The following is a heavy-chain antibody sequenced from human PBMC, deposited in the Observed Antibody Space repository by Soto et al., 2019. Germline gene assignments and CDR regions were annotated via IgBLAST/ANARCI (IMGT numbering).Heavy chain of an antibody. Sequence: QVQLQESGPGLVKPSQTLSLTCTVSGGSISSGDYYWSWIRQPPGKGLEWIGYIYYSGSTYYNPSLKSRVSISVDTSKNQFSLKLSSVTAADTAVYYCARVGGFGATTIDYWGQGTLVTVSS. D-gene: IGHD3-10*01. CDR2: IYYSGST. J-gene: IGHJ4*02. CDR3: ARVGGFGATTIDY. CDR1: GGSISSGDYY. V-gene: IGHV4-30-4*01.